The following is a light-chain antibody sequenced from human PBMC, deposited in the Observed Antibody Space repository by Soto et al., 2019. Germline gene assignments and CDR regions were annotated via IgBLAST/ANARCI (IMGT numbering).Light chain of an antibody. CDR2: VNT. J-gene: IGLJ2*01. CDR3: LSYDSSLSAGVI. V-gene: IGLV1-40*01. Sequence: QSVLTQPPSVSGAPGQRVTISCTGSSSNIGAGYDVHWYQQLPGTAPKLLIYVNTNRPSGVPERFSGSKSGTSASLAIAGLQADDEADYYCLSYDSSLSAGVIFGGGTKLTVL. CDR1: SSNIGAGYD.